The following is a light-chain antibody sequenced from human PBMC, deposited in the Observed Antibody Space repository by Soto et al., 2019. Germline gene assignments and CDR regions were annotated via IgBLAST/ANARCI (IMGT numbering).Light chain of an antibody. Sequence: QSALAQPPSVSGAPGQTVTISCTGSSSNIGAGYDVHWYQQPPGTAPKLLIYANSNRPSGVPGRFSGSKSGTSASLAITGLQAEDEAYYYCQSYDSSLSGYVFGTGTKVTVL. J-gene: IGLJ1*01. CDR2: ANS. CDR1: SSNIGAGYD. V-gene: IGLV1-40*01. CDR3: QSYDSSLSGYV.